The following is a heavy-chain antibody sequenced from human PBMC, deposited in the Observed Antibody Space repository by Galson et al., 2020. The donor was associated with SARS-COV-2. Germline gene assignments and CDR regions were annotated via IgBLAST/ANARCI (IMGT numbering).Heavy chain of an antibody. CDR1: GFSFSTYA. CDR2: ISGCGGST. J-gene: IGHJ5*02. D-gene: IGHD5-12*01. V-gene: IGHV3-23*01. CDR3: AKSRGYSGNYNWIDP. Sequence: LSRTCAASGFSFSTYAMSWVRQAPGKGHEWVSAISGCGGSTYYADSVNGRFTISRDNSRNTLYLQSSTLRVEDTAVYYCAKSRGYSGNYNWIDPWGQGTLVIVSS.